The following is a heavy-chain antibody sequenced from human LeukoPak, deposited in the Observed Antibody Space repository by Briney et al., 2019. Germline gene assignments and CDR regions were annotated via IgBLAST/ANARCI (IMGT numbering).Heavy chain of an antibody. V-gene: IGHV3-30*18. D-gene: IGHD6-13*01. Sequence: GRSLGLSCAASGFTFSSYGMHWVRQAPGKGLEWVAVISYDGSNKYYADSVKGRFTISRDNSKNTLYLQMNSLRAEDTAVYYCAKVPRGYSSSWYSDYFDYWGQGTLVTVSS. CDR2: ISYDGSNK. CDR3: AKVPRGYSSSWYSDYFDY. J-gene: IGHJ4*02. CDR1: GFTFSSYG.